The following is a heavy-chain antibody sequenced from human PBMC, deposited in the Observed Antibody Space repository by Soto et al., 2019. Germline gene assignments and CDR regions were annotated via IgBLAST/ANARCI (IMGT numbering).Heavy chain of an antibody. D-gene: IGHD1-7*01. Sequence: GASVKVSCKASGGTFSSYAISWVRQAPGQGLEWIGGIIPIFGTANYAQKFQGRVTITADESTSTAYMELSSLGSEDTAVYYCARVSWNYGKENYYGMDVWGQGTTVTVSS. CDR2: IIPIFGTA. J-gene: IGHJ6*02. V-gene: IGHV1-69*13. CDR1: GGTFSSYA. CDR3: ARVSWNYGKENYYGMDV.